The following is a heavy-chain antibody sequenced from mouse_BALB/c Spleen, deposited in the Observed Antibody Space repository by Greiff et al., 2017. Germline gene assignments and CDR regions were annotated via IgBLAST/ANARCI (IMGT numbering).Heavy chain of an antibody. CDR2: ISSGSSTI. Sequence: EVKLVESGGGLVQPGGSRKLSCAASGFTFSSFGMHWVRQAPEKGLEWVAYISSGSSTIYYADTVKGRFTISRDNPKNTLFLQMTSLRSEDTAMYYCARRWGNTWGQGTLVTVSA. CDR1: GFTFSSFG. J-gene: IGHJ3*01. D-gene: IGHD2-1*01. CDR3: ARRWGNT. V-gene: IGHV5-17*02.